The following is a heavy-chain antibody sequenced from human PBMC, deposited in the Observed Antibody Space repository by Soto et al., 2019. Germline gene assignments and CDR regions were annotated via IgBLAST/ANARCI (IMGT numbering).Heavy chain of an antibody. CDR3: ARERSAAGTGGFDP. D-gene: IGHD6-13*01. CDR1: GYTFTSYD. CDR2: MNPNSGNT. J-gene: IGHJ5*02. Sequence: QVQLVQSGAEVKKPGASVKVSCKASGYTFTSYDINWVRQATGQGLEWMGWMNPNSGNTGYAQKFTGRVTMTRNTSISTAYMELSSLRSEDTAVYYCARERSAAGTGGFDPWGQGTLVTVSS. V-gene: IGHV1-8*01.